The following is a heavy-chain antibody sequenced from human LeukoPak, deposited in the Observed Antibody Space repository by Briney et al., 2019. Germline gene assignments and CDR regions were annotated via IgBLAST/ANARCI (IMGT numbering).Heavy chain of an antibody. CDR3: ARVLHDYGYDY. J-gene: IGHJ4*02. CDR2: FYYSGST. V-gene: IGHV4-59*01. CDR1: GGSITSYY. Sequence: SETLSLTCTVSGGSITSYYWSWIRQSPGKGLEWIGFFYYSGSTNYNPSLKSRVTISVDTSKNQFSLKLSSVTAADTAVYYCARVLHDYGYDYWGQGTLVTVSS. D-gene: IGHD5-18*01.